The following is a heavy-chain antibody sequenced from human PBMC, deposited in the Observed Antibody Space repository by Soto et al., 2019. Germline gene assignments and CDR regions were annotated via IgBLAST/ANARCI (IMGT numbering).Heavy chain of an antibody. J-gene: IGHJ6*03. CDR2: IYPGDSDT. CDR1: GYSFTSYW. D-gene: IGHD6-6*01. CDR3: ARSPSVAARDYYYYYMDV. V-gene: IGHV5-51*01. Sequence: GESLKISCKGSGYSFTSYWIGWVRQMPGKGLEWMGIIYPGDSDTRYSPSFQGQVTISADKSISTAYLQWSSLKASDTAMYYCARSPSVAARDYYYYYMDVWGKGTTVTLAS.